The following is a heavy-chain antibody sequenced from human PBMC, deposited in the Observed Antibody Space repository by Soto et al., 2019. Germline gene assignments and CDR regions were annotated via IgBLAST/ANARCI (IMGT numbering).Heavy chain of an antibody. CDR1: GASISSSNW. Sequence: QVQLQESGPGLVKPSGTLSLTCAVSGASISSSNWWTWVRQPPGKGLEWIGEIYHSGSTNYNPSLKSRVTISVDKSKNQFSLSLSSVTAADTAVYYCVSGSYDSSGYRGDYWGQGTLVTVSS. CDR3: VSGSYDSSGYRGDY. CDR2: IYHSGST. D-gene: IGHD3-22*01. J-gene: IGHJ4*02. V-gene: IGHV4-4*02.